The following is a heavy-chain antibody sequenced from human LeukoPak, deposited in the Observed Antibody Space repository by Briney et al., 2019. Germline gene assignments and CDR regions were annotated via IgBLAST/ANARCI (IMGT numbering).Heavy chain of an antibody. V-gene: IGHV4-4*07. CDR2: IYTSGST. Sequence: SETLSLTCTVSGGSISSYYWSWIRQPAGKGLEWIGRIYTSGSTNYNPSLKSRVTMSVDTSKNQFSLKLSSVTAADTAVYYCARDSCSGGSCYSWFYYYYYYMDVWGKGTTVTVSS. CDR1: GGSISSYY. J-gene: IGHJ6*03. D-gene: IGHD2-15*01. CDR3: ARDSCSGGSCYSWFYYYYYYMDV.